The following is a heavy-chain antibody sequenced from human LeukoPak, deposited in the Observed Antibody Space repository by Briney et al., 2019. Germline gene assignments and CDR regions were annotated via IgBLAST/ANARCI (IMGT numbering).Heavy chain of an antibody. V-gene: IGHV3-30*01. D-gene: IGHD3-16*01. Sequence: GGSLRLSCAASGFTFSSYAMHWVRKAPGRGLDWVAVISYDGSNKYYADSVKGRFTISRDNSKNTLYLQMNSLRAEDTAVYYCARDGGGDAFDIWGQGTMVTVSS. CDR3: ARDGGGDAFDI. J-gene: IGHJ3*02. CDR1: GFTFSSYA. CDR2: ISYDGSNK.